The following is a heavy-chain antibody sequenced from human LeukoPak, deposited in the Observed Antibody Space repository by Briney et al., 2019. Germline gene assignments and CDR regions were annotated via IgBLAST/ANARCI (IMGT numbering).Heavy chain of an antibody. J-gene: IGHJ4*02. V-gene: IGHV1-46*01. CDR1: GGTFSRDA. D-gene: IGHD6-19*01. Sequence: ASVKVSCKASGGTFSRDAISWVRQAPGQGLEWMGIINPSGGSTSYAQKFQGRVTMTRDTSTSTVYMELSSLRSEDTAVYYCARVVVSSGWETLDYWGQGTLVTVSS. CDR2: INPSGGST. CDR3: ARVVVSSGWETLDY.